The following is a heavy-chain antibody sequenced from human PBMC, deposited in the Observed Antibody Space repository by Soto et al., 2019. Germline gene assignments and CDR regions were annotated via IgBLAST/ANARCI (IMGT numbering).Heavy chain of an antibody. CDR2: FDPEDGET. CDR3: ATVILLPGIAAAGLNY. Sequence: ASVKVSCKVSGYTLTELSMHWVRQAPGKGLEWMGGFDPEDGETIYAQKFQGRVTMTEDTSTDTAYMELSSLRSEDTAVYYCATVILLPGIAAAGLNYWGQGTLVTVSS. D-gene: IGHD6-13*01. J-gene: IGHJ4*02. CDR1: GYTLTELS. V-gene: IGHV1-24*01.